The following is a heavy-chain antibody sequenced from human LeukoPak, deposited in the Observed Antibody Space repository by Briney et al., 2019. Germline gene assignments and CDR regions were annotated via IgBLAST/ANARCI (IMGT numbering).Heavy chain of an antibody. CDR2: IYYSGST. Sequence: KASETLSLTCTVSGGSISSYYWSWIRQPPGKGLEGIGYIYYSGSTNYNPSLKSRVTISVDTSKNQFSLKLSSVTAADTAVYYCARDGAYSSGWSVDRWDYYGMDVWGKGTTVTVSS. CDR3: ARDGAYSSGWSVDRWDYYGMDV. CDR1: GGSISSYY. J-gene: IGHJ6*04. D-gene: IGHD6-19*01. V-gene: IGHV4-59*01.